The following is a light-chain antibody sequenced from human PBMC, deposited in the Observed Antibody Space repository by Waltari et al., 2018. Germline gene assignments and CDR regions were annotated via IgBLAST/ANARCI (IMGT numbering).Light chain of an antibody. V-gene: IGLV4-69*01. CDR2: VNSDGSH. J-gene: IGLJ3*02. CDR3: QTGGHGTWV. CDR1: SGPSSHV. Sequence: QLVLTQSPSASASLGASVKLTCTLSSGPSSHVVAWLQQRPEKGPRYLMKVNSDGSHSRGDEIPDRFSGSSSGAERYLTISNLQSEDEADYYCQTGGHGTWVFGGGTGLTVV.